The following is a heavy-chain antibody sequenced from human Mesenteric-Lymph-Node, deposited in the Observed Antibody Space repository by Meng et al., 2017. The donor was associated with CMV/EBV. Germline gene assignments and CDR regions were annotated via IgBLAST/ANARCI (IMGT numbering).Heavy chain of an antibody. V-gene: IGHV2-5*02. CDR1: SRSSRCVG. J-gene: IGHJ4*02. D-gene: IGHD3-16*02. Sequence: SRSSRCVGVGWIRQPTGKALQWLALIYWDDDQRYSQSLKSRLTITKDTSKNQVVLTMTNMDPVDTATYYCAHTSDDYVWGSYHAFDYWGQGTLVTVSS. CDR2: IYWDDDQ. CDR3: AHTSDDYVWGSYHAFDY.